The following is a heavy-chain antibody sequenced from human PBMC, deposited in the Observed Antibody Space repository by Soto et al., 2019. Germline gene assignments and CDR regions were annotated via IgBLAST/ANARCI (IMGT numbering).Heavy chain of an antibody. CDR2: IYWDDDK. D-gene: IGHD3-10*01. CDR3: ARDSYGSGYGMDV. J-gene: IGHJ6*02. CDR1: GFSLTRGVA. Sequence: QITLKESGPTLVKPTQTLTLTCTFSGFSLTRGVAVGWIRQPPGKALEWLSLIYWDDDKRYSPSLKSRLTITKDTSKHQVVLTLTNLGPVDTATYYCARDSYGSGYGMDVWGQGTTVTVSS. V-gene: IGHV2-5*02.